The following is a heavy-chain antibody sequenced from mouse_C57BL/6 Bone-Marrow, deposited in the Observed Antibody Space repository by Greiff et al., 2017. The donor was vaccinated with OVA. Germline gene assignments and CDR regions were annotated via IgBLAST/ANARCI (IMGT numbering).Heavy chain of an antibody. Sequence: EVQLVESGGGLVQPGGSLKLSCAASGFTFSDYYMYWVRQTPEKRLVWVAYISNGGGSTYYPDTVKGRFTISRDNAKNTLYLQMSRLKSEDTAMYYCARTSGYYLFDYWGQGTTLTVSS. V-gene: IGHV5-12*01. CDR2: ISNGGGST. CDR3: ARTSGYYLFDY. CDR1: GFTFSDYY. J-gene: IGHJ2*01. D-gene: IGHD2-3*01.